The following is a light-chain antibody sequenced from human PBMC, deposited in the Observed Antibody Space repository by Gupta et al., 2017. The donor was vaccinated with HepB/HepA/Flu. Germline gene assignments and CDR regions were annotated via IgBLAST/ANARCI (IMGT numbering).Light chain of an antibody. J-gene: IGLJ3*02. CDR2: EVS. V-gene: IGLV2-23*02. CDR3: CSYAGSSTVV. CDR1: SSDVGSYNL. Sequence: QSALTQPASVSGSPGQSITISCTGTSSDVGSYNLVSWYQQHPGKAPKLMIYEVSKRPSGVSNRFSGSKSGNTDSLTISGLQAEDEADDDCCSYAGSSTVVFGGGTKLTVL.